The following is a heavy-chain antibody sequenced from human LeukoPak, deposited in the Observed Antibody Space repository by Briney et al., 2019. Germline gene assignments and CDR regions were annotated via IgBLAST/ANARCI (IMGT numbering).Heavy chain of an antibody. CDR2: IYYSGST. J-gene: IGHJ6*02. Sequence: SETLSLTSTVSGGSISSYYWSWIRQPPGKGLEWIGYIYYSGSTNYNPSLKSRVTISVDTSKNQFSLKLSSVTAEDTAVYYCASGFDYYGMDVWGQGTTVTVSS. CDR3: ASGFDYYGMDV. CDR1: GGSISSYY. V-gene: IGHV4-59*01. D-gene: IGHD3-10*01.